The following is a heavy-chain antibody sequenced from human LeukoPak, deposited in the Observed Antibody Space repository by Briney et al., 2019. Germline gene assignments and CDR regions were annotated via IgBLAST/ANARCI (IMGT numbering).Heavy chain of an antibody. CDR1: GFIFTDYD. CDR3: VRTNGGTYYDY. J-gene: IGHJ4*02. V-gene: IGHV3-13*01. Sequence: PVGSLRLSCAASGFIFTDYDLHWVRQPPGKGLEWVSVFGIAGDTYYADSVKGRFTISRDVAKNSLYLQMNNLRAGDTAVYYCVRTNGGTYYDYWGQGTLVTVSS. CDR2: FGIAGDT. D-gene: IGHD1-26*01.